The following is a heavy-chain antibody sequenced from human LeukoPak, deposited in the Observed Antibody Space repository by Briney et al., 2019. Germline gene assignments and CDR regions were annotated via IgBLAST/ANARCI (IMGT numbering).Heavy chain of an antibody. D-gene: IGHD6-13*01. CDR3: ARGSFGDYSSSWYDY. CDR1: GGSISSSSYY. J-gene: IGHJ4*02. Sequence: SETLSLTCTVSGGSISSSSYYWGWIRQPPGKGLEWIGSIYYSGSTYYNPSLKSRVTISVDTSKNQFSLKLSSVTAADTAVYYCARGSFGDYSSSWYDYWGQGALVTVSS. V-gene: IGHV4-39*07. CDR2: IYYSGST.